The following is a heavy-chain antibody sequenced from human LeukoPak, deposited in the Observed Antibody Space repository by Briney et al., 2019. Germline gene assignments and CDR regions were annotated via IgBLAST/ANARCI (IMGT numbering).Heavy chain of an antibody. CDR2: IYADGGGGGT. CDR1: GVTVSTNY. D-gene: IGHD5-12*01. CDR3: SRDRSRGYSFT. V-gene: IGHV3-53*01. Sequence: QPGGSLTLSCAVSGVTVSTNYMGWVRQAPGKGLEWVSVIYADGGGGGTYYADSVKGRFTISRDNSRNTLYLQMSNLRADDTATYYCSRDRSRGYSFTWGQGTLVTVS. J-gene: IGHJ5*02.